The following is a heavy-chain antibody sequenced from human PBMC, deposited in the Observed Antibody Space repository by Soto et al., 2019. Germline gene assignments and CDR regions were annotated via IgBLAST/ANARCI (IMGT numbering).Heavy chain of an antibody. J-gene: IGHJ3*02. CDR1: GYTFTGYY. D-gene: IGHD2-15*01. Sequence: ASVKVSCKASGYTFTGYYMHWVRQAPGQGLEWMGWINPNSGGTNYAQKLQGWVTMTRDTSISTAYMGLSRLRSDDTAVYYCARDRGGRNAFDIWGQGTMVTVSS. V-gene: IGHV1-2*04. CDR2: INPNSGGT. CDR3: ARDRGGRNAFDI.